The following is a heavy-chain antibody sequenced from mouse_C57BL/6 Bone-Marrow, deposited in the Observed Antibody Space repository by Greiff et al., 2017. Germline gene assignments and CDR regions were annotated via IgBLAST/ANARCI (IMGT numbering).Heavy chain of an antibody. J-gene: IGHJ2*01. CDR1: GYTFTSYW. CDR2: IYPGNSDT. D-gene: IGHD2-3*01. CDR3: TRREEYFYDGYYEDY. Sequence: VQLQQSGTVLARPGASVKMSCKTSGYTFTSYWMHWVKQRPGQGLEWIGAIYPGNSDTSYNQKFKGKAKLTAVTSASTAYMALSSLTNEDSAVYYCTRREEYFYDGYYEDYWGQGTTLTVSS. V-gene: IGHV1-5*01.